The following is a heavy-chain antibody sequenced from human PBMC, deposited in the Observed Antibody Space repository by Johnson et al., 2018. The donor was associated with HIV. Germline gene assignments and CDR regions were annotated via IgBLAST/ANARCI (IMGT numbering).Heavy chain of an antibody. D-gene: IGHD4-17*01. CDR3: AICPFFGARRPMTTNQAWTCACDI. Sequence: VQLVESGGGVVQPGRSLRLSCVASGFTVSSNYMSWVRQAPWKGLEWVSVIYSGGSTFYADSVKGRFTISRDSSKNTLPLQMNRLRAEDTAVFCCAICPFFGARRPMTTNQAWTCACDIWGRGTMVTVSS. CDR2: IYSGGST. V-gene: IGHV3-66*01. CDR1: GFTVSSNY. J-gene: IGHJ3*02.